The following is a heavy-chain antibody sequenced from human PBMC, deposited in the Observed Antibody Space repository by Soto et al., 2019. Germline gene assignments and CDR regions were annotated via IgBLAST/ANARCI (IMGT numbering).Heavy chain of an antibody. CDR2: FDPEDGET. V-gene: IGHV1-24*01. D-gene: IGHD6-13*01. CDR3: ARGAAAAGTFACDFDY. Sequence: ASVKVSCKVSGYTLTELSMHWVRQAPGKGLEWMGGFDPEDGETIYAQKFQGRVTMTEDTSTDTAYMELSSLRSEDTAVYYCARGAAAAGTFACDFDYWGQGTLVTVSS. CDR1: GYTLTELS. J-gene: IGHJ4*02.